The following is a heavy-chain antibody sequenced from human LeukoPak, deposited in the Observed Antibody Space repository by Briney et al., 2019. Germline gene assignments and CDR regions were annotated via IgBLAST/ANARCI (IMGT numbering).Heavy chain of an antibody. CDR3: ARDGGIAGPYGMDV. CDR1: GYTFTIYG. J-gene: IGHJ6*02. CDR2: ISAYNGNT. Sequence: ASVKVSCKASGYTFTIYGISWVRQAPGQGLEWMGWISAYNGNTNYAQKLQGRVTMTTDTSTSTAYMELRSLRSDDTAVYYCARDGGIAGPYGMDVWGQGTTVTVSS. V-gene: IGHV1-18*01. D-gene: IGHD6-13*01.